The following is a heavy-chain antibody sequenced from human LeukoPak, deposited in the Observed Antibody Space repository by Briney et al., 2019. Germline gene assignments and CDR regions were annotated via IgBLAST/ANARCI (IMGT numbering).Heavy chain of an antibody. J-gene: IGHJ4*02. CDR3: ARGLFAGDCSSTSCSYDY. CDR1: GGGFSGYY. CDR2: INHSGST. V-gene: IGHV4-34*01. D-gene: IGHD2-2*01. Sequence: SETLSLTCAVYGGGFSGYYWSWIRQPPGKGLEWIGGINHSGSTNYNPSLKSRVTISVDTSKNQFSLKLSSVTAADTGVYYCARGLFAGDCSSTSCSYDYWGQGTLVTVPS.